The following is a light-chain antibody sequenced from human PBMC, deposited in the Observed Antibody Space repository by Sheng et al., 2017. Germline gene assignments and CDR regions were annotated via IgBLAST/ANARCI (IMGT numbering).Light chain of an antibody. CDR2: SAT. CDR1: QSISDY. Sequence: DIQMTQSPSSLSASVGDRVTITCRASQSISDYLNWYQQKPGEAPKLLIYSATTLQSGVPSRFSGSGSGTEFTLTISSLQPDDFATYYCQQYNSYPWTFGQGTKLEIK. V-gene: IGKV1-17*01. CDR3: QQYNSYPWT. J-gene: IGKJ2*01.